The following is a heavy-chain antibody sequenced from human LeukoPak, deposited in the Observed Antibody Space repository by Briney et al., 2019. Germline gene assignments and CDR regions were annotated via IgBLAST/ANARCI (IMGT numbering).Heavy chain of an antibody. Sequence: PSETLSLTCTVSGGSISSGSYYWSWIRQPAGKGLEWIGRIYTSGSTNYNPSLKSRVTISVDTSKNQFSLKLSSVTAADTAVYYCARSPGYYFDYWGQGTLVTVSS. J-gene: IGHJ4*02. CDR3: ARSPGYYFDY. V-gene: IGHV4-61*02. CDR1: GGSISSGSYY. D-gene: IGHD3-10*01. CDR2: IYTSGST.